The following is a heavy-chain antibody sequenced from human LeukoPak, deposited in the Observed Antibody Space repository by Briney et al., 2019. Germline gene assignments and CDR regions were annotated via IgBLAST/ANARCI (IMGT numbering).Heavy chain of an antibody. J-gene: IGHJ5*02. CDR1: GGSFSGYY. Sequence: PSETLSLTCAVYGGSFSGYYWSWIRQPPGKGREGIGEINHSGSTNYNPSLKSRVTISVDTSKNQFSLKLSSVTAADTAVYYCARGRVGYCSGGSCYHYPNWFDPWGQGTLVTVSS. V-gene: IGHV4-34*01. CDR3: ARGRVGYCSGGSCYHYPNWFDP. CDR2: INHSGST. D-gene: IGHD2-15*01.